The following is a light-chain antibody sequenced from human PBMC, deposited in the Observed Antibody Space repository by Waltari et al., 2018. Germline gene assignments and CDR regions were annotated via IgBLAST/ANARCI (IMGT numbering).Light chain of an antibody. CDR3: QQLNSYPPS. J-gene: IGKJ4*01. CDR2: TTS. V-gene: IGKV1-9*01. CDR1: QGISSY. Sequence: DIQLTQSPSFLSASVGDRVTITCRASQGISSYLAWYQQKPGKDPKLLIYTTSTLQSGVPSRCSGSGSGTEFTLTISSLQPEDFATYYCQQLNSYPPSFGGGTKVEIK.